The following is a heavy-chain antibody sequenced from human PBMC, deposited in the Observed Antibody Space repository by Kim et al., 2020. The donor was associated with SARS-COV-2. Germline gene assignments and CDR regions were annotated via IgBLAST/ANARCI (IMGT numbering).Heavy chain of an antibody. J-gene: IGHJ5*02. CDR2: IYYSGST. V-gene: IGHV4-39*01. D-gene: IGHD5-12*01. CDR3: ARRGWLSTLEDPIQNWFDP. CDR1: GGSISSSSYY. Sequence: SETLSLTCTVSGGSISSSSYYWGWIRQPPGKGLEWIGSIYYSGSTYYNPSLKSRVTISVDTSKNQFSLKLSSVTAADTAVYYCARRGWLSTLEDPIQNWFDPWGQGTLVTVSS.